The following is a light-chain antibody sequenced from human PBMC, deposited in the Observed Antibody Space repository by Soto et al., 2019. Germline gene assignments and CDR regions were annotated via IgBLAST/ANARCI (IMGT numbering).Light chain of an antibody. V-gene: IGLV1-44*01. CDR3: AAWDDSLNGPV. CDR1: SSNIGRNT. CDR2: SND. J-gene: IGLJ2*01. Sequence: QSVLTQPPSASGTPGQRVTISCSGSSSNIGRNTVNWYQQLPGTAPKLLIYSNDRRPSGVPDRFSGSKSGTSASLDISGLQSEDEADYYCAAWDDSLNGPVFGGGTKVTVL.